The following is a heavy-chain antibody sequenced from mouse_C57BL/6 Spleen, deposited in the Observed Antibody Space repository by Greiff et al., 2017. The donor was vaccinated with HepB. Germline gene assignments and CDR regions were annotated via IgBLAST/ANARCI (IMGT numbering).Heavy chain of an antibody. V-gene: IGHV5-17*01. CDR1: GFTFSDYG. Sequence: EVMLVESGGGLVKPEGSLKLSCAASGFTFSDYGMHWVRQAPEKGLEWVAYISSGSSTIYYADTVKGRFTISRDNAKNTLFLQMTSLRSEDTAMYYCARTAQALYAMDYWGQGTSVTVSS. CDR3: ARTAQALYAMDY. J-gene: IGHJ4*01. D-gene: IGHD3-2*02. CDR2: ISSGSSTI.